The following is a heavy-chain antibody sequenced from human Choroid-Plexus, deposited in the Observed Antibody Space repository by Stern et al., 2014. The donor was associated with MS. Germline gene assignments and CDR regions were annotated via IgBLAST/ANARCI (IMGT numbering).Heavy chain of an antibody. CDR2: VSDDGSNK. CDR1: GFTLGSCA. Sequence: VQLLESGGGVVQPGRPLRLSCVASGFTLGSCAMHWVRQAPGKGLAWVAGVSDDGSNKYYADSVKGRFTISRDNSQNTLYMQMSSLRPEDTAVYYCAKDRQYLTYFFDHWGQGSLVTVSS. J-gene: IGHJ5*02. V-gene: IGHV3-30*18. D-gene: IGHD2/OR15-2a*01. CDR3: AKDRQYLTYFFDH.